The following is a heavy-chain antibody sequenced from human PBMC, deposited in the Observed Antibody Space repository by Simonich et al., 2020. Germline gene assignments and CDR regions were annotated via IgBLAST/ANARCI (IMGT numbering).Heavy chain of an antibody. V-gene: IGHV4-59*08. Sequence: QVQLQESGPGLVKPSETLSLTCTVSGCAIRRYYWSWLRQPPGKGLEWIGYIYYSGSTNYNPTPKSRITISVDTSKNQFSLKLSSVTAADTAVYYCARLPDYWGQGTLVTVSS. J-gene: IGHJ4*02. CDR2: IYYSGST. CDR3: ARLPDY. CDR1: GCAIRRYY.